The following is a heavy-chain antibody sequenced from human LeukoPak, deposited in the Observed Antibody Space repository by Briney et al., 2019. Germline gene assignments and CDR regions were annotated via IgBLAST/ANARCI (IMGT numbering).Heavy chain of an antibody. V-gene: IGHV3-11*01. J-gene: IGHJ4*02. CDR3: AKGYCVNDKCSNYDY. CDR2: ITSSDSSV. CDR1: GFTFSDYF. Sequence: GGSLRLSCAASGFTFSDYFMSWIRQAPGKGLEWVSYITSSDSSVYYADSVQGRFTISRDNSKNTMYLQMNSLRAEDTAVYYCAKGYCVNDKCSNYDYWGQGTLVTVSS. D-gene: IGHD2-8*01.